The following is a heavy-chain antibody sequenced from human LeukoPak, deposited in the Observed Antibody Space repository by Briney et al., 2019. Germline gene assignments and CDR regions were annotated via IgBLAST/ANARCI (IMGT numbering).Heavy chain of an antibody. D-gene: IGHD3-22*01. V-gene: IGHV3-11*06. Sequence: GGSLRLSCAASGFTFSDYYMSWIRQAPGKGLEWVSYIRSSSSYTNYADSVKGRFTISRDNAKNSLYLQMNSLRAEDTAVYYCARGYYDNSGYYFPFDYWGQGTLVTVS. J-gene: IGHJ4*02. CDR3: ARGYYDNSGYYFPFDY. CDR2: IRSSSSYT. CDR1: GFTFSDYY.